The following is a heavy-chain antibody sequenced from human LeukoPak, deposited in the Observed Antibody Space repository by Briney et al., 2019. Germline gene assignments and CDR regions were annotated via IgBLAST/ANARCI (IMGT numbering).Heavy chain of an antibody. CDR3: ARGRSISSGWLVSEAMSTSYYMDV. CDR1: GYTFTSNY. V-gene: IGHV1-46*01. D-gene: IGHD6-19*01. Sequence: GASVKVSCKAFGYTFTSNYMHWVRQAPGQGPEWMGIINPSGGSTSYAQKFQGRVTLTRDMSTSTVYMELSSLRSEDTAVFYCARGRSISSGWLVSEAMSTSYYMDVWGKGTTVTVSS. CDR2: INPSGGST. J-gene: IGHJ6*03.